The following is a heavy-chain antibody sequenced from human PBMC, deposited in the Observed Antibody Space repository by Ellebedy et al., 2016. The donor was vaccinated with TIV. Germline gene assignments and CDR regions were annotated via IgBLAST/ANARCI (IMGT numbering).Heavy chain of an antibody. CDR3: ARDMQPARPLGYYYYGMDV. CDR2: IIPIFGTA. V-gene: IGHV1-69*06. J-gene: IGHJ6*02. Sequence: ASVKVSCKTSGYMFTNYFMSWVRQAPGQGLEWMGGIIPIFGTANYAQKFQGRVTITADKSTSTAYMELSSLRSEDTAVYYCARDMQPARPLGYYYYGMDVWGQGTTVTVSS. CDR1: GYMFTNYF. D-gene: IGHD6-6*01.